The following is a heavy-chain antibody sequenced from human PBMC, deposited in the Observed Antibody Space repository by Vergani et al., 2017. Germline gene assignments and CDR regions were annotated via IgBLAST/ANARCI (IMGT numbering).Heavy chain of an antibody. CDR2: INPSGGHT. D-gene: IGHD3-9*01. CDR3: ARGEYSILTGYSY. J-gene: IGHJ4*02. CDR1: GFTFNQYG. V-gene: IGHV1-46*02. Sequence: QVQLVESGGGVVQPGRSLRLSCAASGFTFNQYGMHWVRQAPGKGLEWMGIINPSGGHTNYAQKFQGRVTMTRDTSTSTVYMELSSLRSEDTAIYYCARGEYSILTGYSYWGRGTLVTVSA.